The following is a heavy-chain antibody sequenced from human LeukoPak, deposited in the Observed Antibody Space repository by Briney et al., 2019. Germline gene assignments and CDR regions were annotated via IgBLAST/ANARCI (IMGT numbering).Heavy chain of an antibody. V-gene: IGHV3-23*01. CDR1: AFTFINYA. CDR2: ISGSGAST. CDR3: AKDPARNWFDP. Sequence: PGGSLRLSCAASAFTFINYAMSWVRQAPGKGLEWVSAISGSGASTYYADSVKGRFTISRDNSKNTLYLQMNSLRAEDTAVYYCAKDPARNWFDPWGQGTLVTVSS. D-gene: IGHD2-2*01. J-gene: IGHJ5*02.